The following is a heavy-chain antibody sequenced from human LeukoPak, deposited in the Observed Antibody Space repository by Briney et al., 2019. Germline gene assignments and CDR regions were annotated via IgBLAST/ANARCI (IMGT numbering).Heavy chain of an antibody. CDR2: INHSGST. V-gene: IGHV4-34*01. CDR1: GGSFSGYY. Sequence: SETLSLTCAVYGGSFSGYYWSWIRQPPGKGLEWIGEINHSGSTNYNPSLKSRVTISVDTSKNQFSLKLSSVTAADTAVYYCARGRAARRFDPWGQGTLVTVSS. CDR3: ARGRAARRFDP. D-gene: IGHD6-6*01. J-gene: IGHJ5*02.